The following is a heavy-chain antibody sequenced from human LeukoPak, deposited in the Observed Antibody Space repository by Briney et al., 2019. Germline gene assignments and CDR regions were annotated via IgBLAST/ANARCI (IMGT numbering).Heavy chain of an antibody. CDR3: ARVKSLLPYYYGMDV. V-gene: IGHV4-34*01. CDR1: GGSFSGYY. J-gene: IGHJ6*02. CDR2: INHSGST. Sequence: PSETLSLTCAVYGGSFSGYYWSWIRQPPGKGLEWIGEINHSGSTNYNPSLKSRVTVSVDTSKNQFSLKLSSVTAADTAVYYYARVKSLLPYYYGMDVWGQGTTVTVSS.